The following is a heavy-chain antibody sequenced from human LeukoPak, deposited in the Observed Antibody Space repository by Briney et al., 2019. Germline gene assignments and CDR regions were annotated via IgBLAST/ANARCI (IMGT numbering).Heavy chain of an antibody. J-gene: IGHJ4*02. V-gene: IGHV3-66*01. CDR2: IYSGGNT. CDR1: GFTVSSNY. Sequence: GGSLRLSCAASGFTVSSNYMSWVRQAPGKGLEWVSVIYSGGNTYYADSVKGRFTISRDNSKNTLYLQMNSLRAEDTAVYYCAAGYSSGPYYFDYWGQGTLVTVSS. CDR3: AAGYSSGPYYFDY. D-gene: IGHD6-19*01.